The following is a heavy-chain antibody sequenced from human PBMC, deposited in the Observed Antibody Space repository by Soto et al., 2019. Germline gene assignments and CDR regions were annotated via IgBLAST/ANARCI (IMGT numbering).Heavy chain of an antibody. Sequence: PSETLSLTCTVSGGSISSYYWSWIRQPPGKGLEWIGYIYYGGSTNYNPSLKSRVTISVDTSKNQFSLKLSSVTAADTAVYYCASTSEGIAAAGDQTYFDYWGQGTLVTVSS. CDR3: ASTSEGIAAAGDQTYFDY. CDR1: GGSISSYY. CDR2: IYYGGST. D-gene: IGHD6-13*01. V-gene: IGHV4-59*08. J-gene: IGHJ4*02.